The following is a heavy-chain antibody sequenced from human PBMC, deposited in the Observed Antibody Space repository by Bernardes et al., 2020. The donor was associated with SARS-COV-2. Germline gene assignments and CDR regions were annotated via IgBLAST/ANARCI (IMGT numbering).Heavy chain of an antibody. J-gene: IGHJ4*02. Sequence: SETLSLTCTVSGGSISSYYWSWIRQPPGKGLEWIGYIYYSGSTNYNPSLKSRVTISVDTSKNQFSLKLSSVTAADTAVYYCARALRLEDPFDYWGQGTLVTVSS. CDR2: IYYSGST. D-gene: IGHD3-3*01. CDR3: ARALRLEDPFDY. CDR1: GGSISSYY. V-gene: IGHV4-59*01.